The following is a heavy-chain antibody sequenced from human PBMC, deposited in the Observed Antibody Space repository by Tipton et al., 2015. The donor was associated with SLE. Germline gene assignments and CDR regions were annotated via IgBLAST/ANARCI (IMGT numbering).Heavy chain of an antibody. J-gene: IGHJ2*01. CDR3: ARDWAIYGGNSLDFDL. V-gene: IGHV4-38-2*02. CDR2: VYLSGST. CDR1: GYSISSGYY. D-gene: IGHD4-23*01. Sequence: TLSLTCTVSGYSISSGYYWGWIRQPPGKGLEWIGSVYLSGSTYYNPSLKSRVTISVDTSKNQFSLKLSSVTAADTAVYYCARDWAIYGGNSLDFDLWGRGPLFTV.